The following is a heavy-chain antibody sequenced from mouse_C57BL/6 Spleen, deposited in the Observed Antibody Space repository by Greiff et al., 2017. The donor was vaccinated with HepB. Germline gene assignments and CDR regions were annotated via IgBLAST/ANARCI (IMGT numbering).Heavy chain of an antibody. Sequence: VQLQQSGPELVKPGASVKISCKASGYSFTGYYMNWVKQSPEKSLEWIGEINPSTGGTTYNQKFKAKATLTVDKSSSTAYMQLKSLTSEDSAVYYCAGSPLLLRPHYYAMDYWGQGTSVTVSS. J-gene: IGHJ4*01. CDR3: AGSPLLLRPHYYAMDY. CDR2: INPSTGGT. D-gene: IGHD1-1*01. V-gene: IGHV1-42*01. CDR1: GYSFTGYY.